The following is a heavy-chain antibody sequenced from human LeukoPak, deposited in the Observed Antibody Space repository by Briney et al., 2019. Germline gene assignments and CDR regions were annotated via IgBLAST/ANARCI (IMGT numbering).Heavy chain of an antibody. J-gene: IGHJ4*02. D-gene: IGHD6-13*01. CDR1: GGSISSYY. Sequence: SETLSLTCTVSGGSISSYYWSWIRQPPGKGLEWIGYIYYSGSTNYNPSLKSRVTISVDTSKNQFSLKLSSVTAADTAVYYCARVQGYSSSWYPGAFDYWGQGTLVTASS. CDR2: IYYSGST. CDR3: ARVQGYSSSWYPGAFDY. V-gene: IGHV4-59*01.